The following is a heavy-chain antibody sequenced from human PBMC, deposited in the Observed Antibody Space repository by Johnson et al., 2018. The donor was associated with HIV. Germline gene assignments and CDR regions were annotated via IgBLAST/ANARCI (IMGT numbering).Heavy chain of an antibody. D-gene: IGHD3-22*01. Sequence: QVQLVESGGGVVQPGRSLRLSCAASGFTFSSYDMHWVRQAPGKGLEWVSFISHDGGNNHYADSVKGRFTISRDNSKNTLFLQLNSLGAEDTAVYYCARDGRKLTYYYDSSGYDDAFDIWGQGTMVTVSS. CDR2: ISHDGGNN. CDR3: ARDGRKLTYYYDSSGYDDAFDI. V-gene: IGHV3-30*03. CDR1: GFTFSSYD. J-gene: IGHJ3*02.